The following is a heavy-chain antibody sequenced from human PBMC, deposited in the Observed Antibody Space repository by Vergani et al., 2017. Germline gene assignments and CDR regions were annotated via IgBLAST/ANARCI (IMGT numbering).Heavy chain of an antibody. CDR1: GGSISSSSYY. CDR2: IYYSGST. J-gene: IGHJ4*02. Sequence: QLQLQESGPGLVKPSETLSLTCTVSGGSISSSSYYWGWIRQPPGKGLEWIGSIYYSGSTYYNPSLKSRVTISVDTSKNQFSLKLSSVTAADTAVYYCARDVRGTDYGDYDGLFDYWGQGTLVTVSS. V-gene: IGHV4-39*07. CDR3: ARDVRGTDYGDYDGLFDY. D-gene: IGHD4-17*01.